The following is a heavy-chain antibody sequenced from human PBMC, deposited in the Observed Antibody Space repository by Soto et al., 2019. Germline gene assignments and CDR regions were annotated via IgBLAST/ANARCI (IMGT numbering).Heavy chain of an antibody. J-gene: IGHJ4*02. Sequence: VQLLESGGGLVQPGGSLRLSCAASGFIFRDYAMNWVRQAPGKGLEWVSDISGSGDSARYADSVKGRFTISIDNSRNKLCLQINSLRVDDTAVYYCGKERRGSGWSVCNFWGQGTLVTVSS. V-gene: IGHV3-23*01. CDR3: GKERRGSGWSVCNF. CDR2: ISGSGDSA. CDR1: GFIFRDYA. D-gene: IGHD6-19*01.